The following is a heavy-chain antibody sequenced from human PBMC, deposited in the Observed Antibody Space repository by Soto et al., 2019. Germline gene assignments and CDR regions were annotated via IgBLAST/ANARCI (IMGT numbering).Heavy chain of an antibody. Sequence: EVQLVESGGGLVKPGGSLRLSCAASGFTFSSYSMNWVRQAPGKGLEWVSSISSSSSYIYYADSVKGRFTISRDNAKNSLYLQMNSLRAEDTAVYYCSGGYSGYYYYYGMDVWGQGTTVTVSS. J-gene: IGHJ6*02. CDR2: ISSSSSYI. D-gene: IGHD5-12*01. CDR3: SGGYSGYYYYYGMDV. CDR1: GFTFSSYS. V-gene: IGHV3-21*01.